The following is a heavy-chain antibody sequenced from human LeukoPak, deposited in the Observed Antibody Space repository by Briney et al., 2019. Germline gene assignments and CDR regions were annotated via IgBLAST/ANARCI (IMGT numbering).Heavy chain of an antibody. CDR3: AREGSYCVGGDCYSFDF. J-gene: IGHJ4*02. CDR1: GYRFISNY. Sequence: ASVKVSCKASGYRFISNYIQWVRQAPGLGPEWMGWMHAGNGNTRYAEKFQGRVIMTRDTSINTAYMDLSSLRSDDTAVYYCAREGSYCVGGDCYSFDFRGQGTLVTVSS. CDR2: MHAGNGNT. V-gene: IGHV1-2*02. D-gene: IGHD2-21*02.